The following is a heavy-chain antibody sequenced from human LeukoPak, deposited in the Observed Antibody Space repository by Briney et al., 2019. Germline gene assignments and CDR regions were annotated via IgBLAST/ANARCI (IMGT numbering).Heavy chain of an antibody. V-gene: IGHV4-59*08. D-gene: IGHD5-18*01. CDR1: GGSINNYY. Sequence: TSETLSLTCTVSGGSINNYYWSWIRQPPGKGLEWIGYIYYSGGDMNYNPSLKSRLTISVDTSKNQISLMLTSMTAADTAVYYCARQPAATAAFDIWAQGTMDIVSS. CDR3: ARQPAATAAFDI. CDR2: IYYSGGDM. J-gene: IGHJ3*02.